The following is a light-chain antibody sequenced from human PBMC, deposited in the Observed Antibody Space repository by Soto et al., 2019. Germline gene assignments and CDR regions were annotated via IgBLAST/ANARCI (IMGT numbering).Light chain of an antibody. V-gene: IGKV3-15*01. CDR2: GAS. Sequence: EIVMTQSPATLSVSPGERATLSCRASQSVSSNLAWYQQKPGQAPRLLIYGASTSATGIPARFSGSGSVTEFTLTISSLQSEDLAVYYCQQYDDWRGTFGQGTKVEIK. J-gene: IGKJ1*01. CDR3: QQYDDWRGT. CDR1: QSVSSN.